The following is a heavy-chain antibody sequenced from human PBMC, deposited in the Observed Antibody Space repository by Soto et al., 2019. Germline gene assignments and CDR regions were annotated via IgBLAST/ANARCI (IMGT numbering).Heavy chain of an antibody. V-gene: IGHV1-3*05. J-gene: IGHJ4*02. Sequence: QVQLVQSGAEEKKPGASVKVSCKASGYTFTSYAMHWVRQAPGQRLEWMGWINAGNGNTKHSQKFQGRVTITRDTSASTACMELSSLRSEDTAVYYCARSIVVVTALDYWGQGTLVTVSS. CDR3: ARSIVVVTALDY. CDR1: GYTFTSYA. D-gene: IGHD2-21*02. CDR2: INAGNGNT.